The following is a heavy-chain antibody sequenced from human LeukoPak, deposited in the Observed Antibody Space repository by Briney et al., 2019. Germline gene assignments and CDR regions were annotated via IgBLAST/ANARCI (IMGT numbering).Heavy chain of an antibody. V-gene: IGHV4-4*07. D-gene: IGHD4-11*01. CDR2: IYTSGST. CDR1: GGSISSYF. Sequence: SETLSLTRTVSGGSISSYFWSWMGQPAGKGVEWIGRIYTSGSTNYNLSLKSRVTMSVDTSKNQFSLKLSSVTAADTAVYYCARGGLAEYSNYRYYYYYYGMDGWGQGTTVTVSS. CDR3: ARGGLAEYSNYRYYYYYYGMDG. J-gene: IGHJ6*02.